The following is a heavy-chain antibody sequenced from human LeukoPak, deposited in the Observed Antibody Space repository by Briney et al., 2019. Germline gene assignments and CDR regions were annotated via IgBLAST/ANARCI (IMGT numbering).Heavy chain of an antibody. Sequence: SETLSLTCTVSGASISSYYWSWIRQPPGKGLDWIGYISYRGSTNYNPSLKSRVTISGDTSKNQFCLKLTSVTAADTAVYYCAASYTTGFPEIDYWGQGTLVTVSS. CDR1: GASISSYY. V-gene: IGHV4-59*01. CDR2: ISYRGST. CDR3: AASYTTGFPEIDY. D-gene: IGHD6-19*01. J-gene: IGHJ4*02.